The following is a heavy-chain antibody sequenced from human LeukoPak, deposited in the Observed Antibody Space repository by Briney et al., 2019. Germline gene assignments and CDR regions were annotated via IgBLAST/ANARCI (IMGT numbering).Heavy chain of an antibody. CDR3: ASIVDTAVFDY. CDR2: IIPILGIA. D-gene: IGHD5-18*01. Sequence: GASVKVSCKASGGTFSSYAISWVRQAPGQGLEWMGRIIPILGIANYAQKFQGRVTITADKPTSTAYLQLSSLRSEDTAVYYCASIVDTAVFDYWGQGTLVTVSS. CDR1: GGTFSSYA. J-gene: IGHJ4*02. V-gene: IGHV1-69*04.